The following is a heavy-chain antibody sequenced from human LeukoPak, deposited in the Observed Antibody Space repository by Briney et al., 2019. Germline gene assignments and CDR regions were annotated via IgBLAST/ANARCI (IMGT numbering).Heavy chain of an antibody. V-gene: IGHV3-23*01. D-gene: IGHD3-16*01. J-gene: IGHJ5*02. CDR1: GFRFSDFT. Sequence: GGSLRLSCAASGFRFSDFTMTWVRQAPGKGPEWVSAIGGRGGSTYYADFLGGRFTISRDNSKDMVYLQMNSLEVEDTATYYCGKEGGAWGQGTKVTVSS. CDR3: GKEGGA. CDR2: IGGRGGST.